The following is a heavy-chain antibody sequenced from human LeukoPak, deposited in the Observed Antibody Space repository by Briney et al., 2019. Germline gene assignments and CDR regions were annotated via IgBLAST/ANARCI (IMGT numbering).Heavy chain of an antibody. CDR2: ISSGSSYI. V-gene: IGHV3-21*01. J-gene: IGHJ6*03. D-gene: IGHD2-15*01. Sequence: PGGSLRLSCAASGFTFSTYTMNWVRQAPGKGLEWVSSISSGSSYIKYADSMKGRFTISRDNAKNSLYLEMNSLRAEDTAVYYCASEIRILNSYYMDVWGKGTTVTVSS. CDR1: GFTFSTYT. CDR3: ASEIRILNSYYMDV.